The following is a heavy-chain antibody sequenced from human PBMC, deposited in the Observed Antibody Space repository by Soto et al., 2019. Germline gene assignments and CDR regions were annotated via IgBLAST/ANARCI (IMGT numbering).Heavy chain of an antibody. CDR1: GYSFAGYW. J-gene: IGHJ4*02. CDR2: IDPSDSQT. V-gene: IGHV5-10-1*01. D-gene: IGHD2-8*02. Sequence: PGESLKISCKGSGYSFAGYWITWVRQKPGKGLEWMGRIDPSDSQTYYSPSFRGHVTISATKSITTVFLQWSSLRASDTAMYYCARQIYDADTGPNFQYYFDSWGQGTPVTVSS. CDR3: ARQIYDADTGPNFQYYFDS.